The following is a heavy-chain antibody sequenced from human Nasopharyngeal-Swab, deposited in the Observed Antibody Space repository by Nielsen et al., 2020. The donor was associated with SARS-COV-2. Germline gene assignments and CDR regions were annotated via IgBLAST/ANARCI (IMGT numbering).Heavy chain of an antibody. Sequence: GSLRLSCTVSGGSINSLYWNWIRQPPGKGLEWIGYIYYTGDTNYNPSLKSRVTISVDTSKNQFSLKLKSVTAADTAVYYCAIMKVGSTLVGMDVRGQGSTATVSS. V-gene: IGHV4-59*01. D-gene: IGHD5/OR15-5a*01. CDR1: GGSINSLY. CDR3: AIMKVGSTLVGMDV. CDR2: IYYTGDT. J-gene: IGHJ6*02.